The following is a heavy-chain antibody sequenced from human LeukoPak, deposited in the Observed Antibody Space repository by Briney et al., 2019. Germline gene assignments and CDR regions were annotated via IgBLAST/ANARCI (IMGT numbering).Heavy chain of an antibody. CDR1: GGTFSSYA. CDR3: ARLWFGGNYCYYGMDV. D-gene: IGHD3-10*01. CDR2: IIPILGIA. Sequence: SVKVSCKASGGTFSSYAISWVRQAPGQGLEWMGRIIPILGIANYGQKFQGRVTITADKSTSTAYMELSSLRSEDTAVYYCARLWFGGNYCYYGMDVWGQGTTVTVSS. V-gene: IGHV1-69*04. J-gene: IGHJ6*02.